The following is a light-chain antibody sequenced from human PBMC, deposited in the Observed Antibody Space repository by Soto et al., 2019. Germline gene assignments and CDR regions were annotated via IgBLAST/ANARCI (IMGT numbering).Light chain of an antibody. Sequence: QSVLTQPPSVSAAPGQKVTISCSGSSSNIGNNYVSWYQQLPGTAPKLLIYDNNKRPSGIPDRFSGSKSGTSGTLDITGLQTGDEADYSCATWDGSLPAEVFGGGTKLTVL. CDR2: DNN. V-gene: IGLV1-51*01. CDR3: ATWDGSLPAEV. CDR1: SSNIGNNY. J-gene: IGLJ2*01.